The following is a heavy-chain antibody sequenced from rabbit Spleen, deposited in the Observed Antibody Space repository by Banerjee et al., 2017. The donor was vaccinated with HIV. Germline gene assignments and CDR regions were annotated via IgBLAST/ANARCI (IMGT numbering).Heavy chain of an antibody. CDR3: ARDTSSSFSSYGMDL. J-gene: IGHJ6*01. CDR2: INAYTGKP. V-gene: IGHV1S45*01. CDR1: GFSFSDRDV. Sequence: QEQLVESGGGLVKPEGSLTLTCKASGFSFSDRDVMCWVRQAPGKGLQWIACINAYTGKPVFATWAKGRFTCSKTSSTTVTLQMTRLTAADTATYFCARDTSSSFSSYGMDLWGQGTLVTVS. D-gene: IGHD1-1*01.